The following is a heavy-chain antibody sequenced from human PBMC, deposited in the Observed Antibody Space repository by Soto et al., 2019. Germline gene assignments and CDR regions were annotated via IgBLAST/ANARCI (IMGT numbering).Heavy chain of an antibody. CDR1: GFTFSSYA. D-gene: IGHD3-10*01. J-gene: IGHJ3*01. CDR3: GRVRTRGSEAGAYDV. V-gene: IGHV3-30*04. CDR2: ISYDGSNK. Sequence: QVQLVESGGGVVQPGRSLTLSCIDSGFTFSSYAMHWVRQAPGKGLEWVAVISYDGSNKYYADSVKGRFTISRDNSENTGYLQANSLRGEATAVYYCGRVRTRGSEAGAYDVWGQGTMVTVSS.